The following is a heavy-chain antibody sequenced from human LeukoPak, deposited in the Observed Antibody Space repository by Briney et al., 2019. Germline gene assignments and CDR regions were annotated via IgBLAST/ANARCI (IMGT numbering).Heavy chain of an antibody. CDR2: INHSGST. CDR1: GGSFSGYY. V-gene: IGHV4-34*01. J-gene: IGHJ4*02. D-gene: IGHD3-9*01. Sequence: KPSETLSLTCAVYGGSFSGYYWSWIRQPPGKGLEWIGEINHSGSTNYNPSLKSRVTISVDTSKNQFSLKLSSVTAADTAVYYCARHVIGYFDWLSPQYYFDYWGQGTLVTVSS. CDR3: ARHVIGYFDWLSPQYYFDY.